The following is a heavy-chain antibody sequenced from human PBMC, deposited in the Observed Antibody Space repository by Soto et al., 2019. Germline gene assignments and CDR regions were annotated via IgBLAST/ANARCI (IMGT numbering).Heavy chain of an antibody. J-gene: IGHJ6*02. D-gene: IGHD5-18*01. V-gene: IGHV3-21*01. CDR3: ARDRDTAMVKSYYGMDV. CDR1: GFTVSNYA. CDR2: IGGTGQYT. Sequence: GGSIRLSCAASGFTVSNYAMNWVRQAPGKGLEWVSIIGGTGQYTNYADSVKGRFTISRDNAKNSLYLQMNSLRAEDTAVYYCARDRDTAMVKSYYGMDVWGQGTTVTVSS.